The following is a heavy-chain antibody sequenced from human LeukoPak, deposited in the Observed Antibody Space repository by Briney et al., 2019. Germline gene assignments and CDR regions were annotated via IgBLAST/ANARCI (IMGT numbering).Heavy chain of an antibody. V-gene: IGHV3-43*02. J-gene: IGHJ4*02. CDR2: ISADGGST. Sequence: GGSLRLSCVASGLNFDDSAMHWVRQAPGKGLEWVSLISADGGSTFSADSVKGRLSISRDNSKNSLYLQMNSLRSEDIAMYYCAKESGKFDYWGQGTLVAVSS. CDR1: GLNFDDSA. CDR3: AKESGKFDY.